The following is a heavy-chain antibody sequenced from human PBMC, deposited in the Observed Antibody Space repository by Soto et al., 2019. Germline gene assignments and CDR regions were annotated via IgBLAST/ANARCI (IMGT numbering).Heavy chain of an antibody. Sequence: ASVKVSCKASGSTFSSYAISWVRQAPGQGLEWMGGIIPIFGTANYAQKFQGRVTITADESTSTAYMELSSLRSEDTAVYYCASGYGSGSPDYYYYYGMDVWGQGTTVTVSS. CDR1: GSTFSSYA. CDR3: ASGYGSGSPDYYYYYGMDV. D-gene: IGHD3-10*01. J-gene: IGHJ6*02. CDR2: IIPIFGTA. V-gene: IGHV1-69*13.